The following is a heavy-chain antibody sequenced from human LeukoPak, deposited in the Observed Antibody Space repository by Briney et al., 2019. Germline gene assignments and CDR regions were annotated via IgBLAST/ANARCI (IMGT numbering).Heavy chain of an antibody. V-gene: IGHV3-30*02. CDR2: IRYDGSKK. CDR3: VRGGAFYWNPRY. CDR1: GFTFSSYG. D-gene: IGHD1-1*01. J-gene: IGHJ4*02. Sequence: PGGSLRLSCAASGFTFSSYGMQWVRQAAGKGGEWGAFIRYDGSKKYYADSVEGPFTISRDDSKNTIYLHMTTLRGEDTAVYYCVRGGAFYWNPRYWGQGTLVTVSS.